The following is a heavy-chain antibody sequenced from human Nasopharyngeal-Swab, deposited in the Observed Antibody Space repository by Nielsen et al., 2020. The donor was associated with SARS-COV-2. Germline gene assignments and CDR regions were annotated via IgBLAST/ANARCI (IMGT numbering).Heavy chain of an antibody. D-gene: IGHD5-24*01. CDR3: ARDRGDGYNLYYFDY. Sequence: GESLKISCAASGFTFSSYGMHWVRQAPGEGLEWVAVISYDGSNKYYADSVKGRFTISRDNSKNTLYLQMNSLRAEDTAVYYCARDRGDGYNLYYFDYWGQGTLVTVSS. J-gene: IGHJ4*02. CDR1: GFTFSSYG. V-gene: IGHV3-30*03. CDR2: ISYDGSNK.